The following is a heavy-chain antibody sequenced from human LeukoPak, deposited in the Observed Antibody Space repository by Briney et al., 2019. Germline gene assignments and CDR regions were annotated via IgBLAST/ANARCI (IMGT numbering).Heavy chain of an antibody. CDR1: GFTFSSYS. J-gene: IGHJ4*02. V-gene: IGHV3-48*02. CDR2: ISSSSTI. Sequence: TGGSLRLSCAASGFTFSSYSMNWVRQAPGKGLEWVSYISSSSTIYYADSVKGRFTISRDNAKNSLYLQMNSLRDEDTAVYYCARDNIAARPFDYWGQGTLVTVSS. CDR3: ARDNIAARPFDY. D-gene: IGHD6-6*01.